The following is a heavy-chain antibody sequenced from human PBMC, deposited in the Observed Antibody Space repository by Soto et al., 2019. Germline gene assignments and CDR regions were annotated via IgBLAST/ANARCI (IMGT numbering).Heavy chain of an antibody. CDR3: ARSDYYDSSGYYTGWFDP. J-gene: IGHJ5*02. CDR1: GGSVSSGSYY. Sequence: SETLSLTCTVSGGSVSSGSYYWSWIRQPPGKGLEWIGYIYYSGSTNYNPSLKSRVTISVDTSKNQFSLKLSSVTAADTAVYYCARSDYYDSSGYYTGWFDPWGQGTLVNVS. D-gene: IGHD3-22*01. V-gene: IGHV4-61*01. CDR2: IYYSGST.